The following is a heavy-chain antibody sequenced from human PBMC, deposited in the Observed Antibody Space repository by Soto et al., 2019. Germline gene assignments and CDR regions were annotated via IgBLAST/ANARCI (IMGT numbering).Heavy chain of an antibody. CDR1: RYTFSSYA. V-gene: IGHV3-30*04. J-gene: IGHJ6*02. Sequence: SLRVCCASCRYTFSSYAMDWVCQTPDKGLQWVAVVSYHGTKTFYADSVKGRFTISRDNSKSTLFLRMNSLGPEDTAVYYCARASDHYGSGNYPQLGTDVWGQGTTVTVPS. D-gene: IGHD3-10*01. CDR3: ARASDHYGSGNYPQLGTDV. CDR2: VSYHGTKT.